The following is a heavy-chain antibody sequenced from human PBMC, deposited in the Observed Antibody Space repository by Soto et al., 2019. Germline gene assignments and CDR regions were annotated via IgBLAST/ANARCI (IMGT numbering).Heavy chain of an antibody. J-gene: IGHJ3*01. D-gene: IGHD1-26*01. CDR1: GFTFSYYW. CDR2: IHSDGSST. CDR3: ARGDRGAFDL. V-gene: IGHV3-74*01. Sequence: EVQLVESGGGLVRPGGSLRLSCAASGFTFSYYWMHWVRQAPGKGLVWVSRIHSDGSSTTYADFVKGRFIISRDNARNTVDLQMNSVRVEDTAGYYFARGDRGAFDLWGQGTVVTVSS.